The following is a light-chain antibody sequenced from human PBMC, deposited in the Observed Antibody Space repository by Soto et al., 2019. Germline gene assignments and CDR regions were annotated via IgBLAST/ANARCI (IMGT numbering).Light chain of an antibody. J-gene: IGKJ1*01. V-gene: IGKV3-20*01. CDR1: QSVSYY. CDR2: DAS. CDR3: QQYGSSPTT. Sequence: IVLTQSPATLSLSPGERSTLSCSASQSVSYYLAWYQQKPGQAPRLLIYDASNRATGIPARFSGSGSGTDFTLTISRLEPEDFAVYYCQQYGSSPTTFGHGTKVDIK.